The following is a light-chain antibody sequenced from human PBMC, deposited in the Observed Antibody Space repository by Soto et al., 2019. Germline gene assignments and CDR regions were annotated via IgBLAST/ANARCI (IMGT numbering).Light chain of an antibody. CDR3: GSYTTSSNYV. Sequence: QSVLTQPASVSGSPGLSITISCTGTSSDVGAYNFVSWYQQHPDKAPKLMIFDVSNRPSGVSNRFSGSKSGNTASLTISGLQSEDEAEYYCGSYTTSSNYVFETGTKVTVL. CDR1: SSDVGAYNF. V-gene: IGLV2-14*03. J-gene: IGLJ1*01. CDR2: DVS.